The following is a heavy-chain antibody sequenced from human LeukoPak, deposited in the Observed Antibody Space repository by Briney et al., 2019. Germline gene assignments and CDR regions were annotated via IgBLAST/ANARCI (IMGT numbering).Heavy chain of an antibody. V-gene: IGHV4-61*02. CDR3: ARQEGSSSWYRTFDY. Sequence: PSETLSLTCTVSGGSISSGSYYWSWIRQPAGKGLEWIGRIYSSGSTNYNPSLKSRVTISLDTSKNQFSLKLSSVTAADTAVYYCARQEGSSSWYRTFDYWGQGTLVTVSS. CDR2: IYSSGST. CDR1: GGSISSGSYY. D-gene: IGHD6-13*01. J-gene: IGHJ4*02.